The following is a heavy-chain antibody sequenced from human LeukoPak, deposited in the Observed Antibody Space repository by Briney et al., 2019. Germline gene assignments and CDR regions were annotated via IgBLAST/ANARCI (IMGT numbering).Heavy chain of an antibody. V-gene: IGHV3-20*04. Sequence: PGGSLRLSCAASGFSFDDYGMSWVRQSPGKGLQWFSGIVWYGGSTDYEDSVRRRFTISRENAKSSLYLQMHGLRAEDTALYYCARGGYCSGETTCSSTFDYWGQGALVNVSP. J-gene: IGHJ4*02. CDR1: GFSFDDYG. CDR3: ARGGYCSGETTCSSTFDY. CDR2: IVWYGGST. D-gene: IGHD2-15*01.